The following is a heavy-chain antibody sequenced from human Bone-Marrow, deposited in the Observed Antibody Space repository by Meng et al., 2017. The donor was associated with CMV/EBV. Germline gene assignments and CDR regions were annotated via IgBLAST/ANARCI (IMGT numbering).Heavy chain of an antibody. CDR3: ARFVLTHYYYYGMDV. D-gene: IGHD2-8*01. Sequence: GESLKISCAASGFTFSSYSMNWVRQAPGKGLEWVSSISSSSSYIYYADLVKGRFTISRDNAKNSLYLQMNSLRAEDTAVYYCARFVLTHYYYYGMDVWGQGTTVTVSS. CDR2: ISSSSSYI. J-gene: IGHJ6*02. V-gene: IGHV3-21*01. CDR1: GFTFSSYS.